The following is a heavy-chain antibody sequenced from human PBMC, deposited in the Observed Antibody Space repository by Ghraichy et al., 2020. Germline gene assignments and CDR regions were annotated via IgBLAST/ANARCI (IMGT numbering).Heavy chain of an antibody. V-gene: IGHV3-21*04. D-gene: IGHD2-21*01. CDR2: ISSGSNYI. J-gene: IGHJ4*02. CDR3: ARVSRFCGSVGCHLRIDY. Sequence: GESLNISCVVSGFNFSTYTMNWVRQAPGKGLEWVTSISSGSNYIYYIDSVKGRFHISRDNARNSVFLQLNSLRAEDTGMYYCARVSRFCGSVGCHLRIDYWGQGTLVIVSS. CDR1: GFNFSTYT.